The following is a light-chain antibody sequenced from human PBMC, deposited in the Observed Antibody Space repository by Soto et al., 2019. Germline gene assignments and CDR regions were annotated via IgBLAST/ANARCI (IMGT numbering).Light chain of an antibody. J-gene: IGKJ2*01. Sequence: EMVMTQSPATLSVSPGERATLSCRASQSLSRNLAWYQQQPGQAPRLLIFYASTRATCIPARFSGSGSGTDFTRTISSLQSEEFAVYYCQQYDKWPHTFGQGTKREIK. V-gene: IGKV3-15*01. CDR1: QSLSRN. CDR3: QQYDKWPHT. CDR2: YAS.